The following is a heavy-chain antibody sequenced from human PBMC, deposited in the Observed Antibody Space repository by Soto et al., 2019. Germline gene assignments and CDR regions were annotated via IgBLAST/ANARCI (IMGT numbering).Heavy chain of an antibody. Sequence: GGSLRLSCAASGFTFSSYSMNWVRQAPGKGLEWVSSISSSSSYIYYADSVKGRFTISRDNAKNSLYLQMNSLRAEDTAVYYCARDQAVGVVPAASPGLSPYYYYYYMDVWGKGTTVTVSS. CDR3: ARDQAVGVVPAASPGLSPYYYYYYMDV. V-gene: IGHV3-21*01. D-gene: IGHD2-2*01. J-gene: IGHJ6*03. CDR2: ISSSSSYI. CDR1: GFTFSSYS.